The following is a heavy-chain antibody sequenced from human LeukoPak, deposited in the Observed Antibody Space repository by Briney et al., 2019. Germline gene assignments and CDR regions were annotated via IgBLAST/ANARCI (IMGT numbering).Heavy chain of an antibody. V-gene: IGHV4-39*07. CDR3: ARGFSSTTWFDY. CDR2: IYYSGST. Sequence: GSLRLSCAASGFTFSSYSMNWVRQAPGKGLEWIGSIYYSGSTYYNPSLKSRVTISVDTSKNQFSLNLSSVTAADTAVYYCARGFSSTTWFDYWGQGILVTVSS. J-gene: IGHJ4*02. D-gene: IGHD2-2*01. CDR1: GFTFSSYS.